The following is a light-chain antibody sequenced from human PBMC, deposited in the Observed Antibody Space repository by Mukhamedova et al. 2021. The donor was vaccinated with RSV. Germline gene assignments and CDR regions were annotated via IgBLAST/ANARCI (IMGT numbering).Light chain of an antibody. J-gene: IGKJ4*01. CDR2: DAS. V-gene: IGKV1-12*01. CDR3: QQANSFPQT. Sequence: WYQRRVHGKAPKLLIYDASTLQSGVPSRFSGSGSGTDFALTISSLQPEDVANYYCQQANSFPQTFGGGTRVEIK.